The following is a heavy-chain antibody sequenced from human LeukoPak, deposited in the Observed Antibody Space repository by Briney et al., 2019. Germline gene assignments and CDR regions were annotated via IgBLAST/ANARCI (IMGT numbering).Heavy chain of an antibody. J-gene: IGHJ4*02. Sequence: SGGSLRLSCAASGFTFSSYAMSWVRQAPGKGLEWVSAISGSGGSTYYADSVKGRFTISRDNSKNTLYLQMNSLRAEDMAVYYCAKGYDESYCGGDCYFDYWGQGTLVTVPS. CDR1: GFTFSSYA. CDR3: AKGYDESYCGGDCYFDY. CDR2: ISGSGGST. D-gene: IGHD2-21*01. V-gene: IGHV3-23*01.